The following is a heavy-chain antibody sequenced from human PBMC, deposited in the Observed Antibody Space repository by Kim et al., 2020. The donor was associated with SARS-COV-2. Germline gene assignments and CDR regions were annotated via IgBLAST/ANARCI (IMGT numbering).Heavy chain of an antibody. CDR3: ARDQGRRTYYYGSTSHPTHTYFDY. CDR1: GGSISSSDW. CDR2: IYHSGST. Sequence: SETLSLTCAVSGGSISSSDWWSWVRQPPGKGLEWIGEIYHSGSTNNNPSLKSRVTISVDKSKNQFSLKLSSVTAADTAVYYCARDQGRRTYYYGSTSHPTHTYFDYWGQGTLVTVSS. V-gene: IGHV4-4*02. D-gene: IGHD3-10*01. J-gene: IGHJ4*02.